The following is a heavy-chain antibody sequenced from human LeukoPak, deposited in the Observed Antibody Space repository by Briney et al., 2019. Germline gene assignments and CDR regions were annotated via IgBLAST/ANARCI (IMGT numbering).Heavy chain of an antibody. J-gene: IGHJ4*02. V-gene: IGHV1-8*01. D-gene: IGHD2-15*01. CDR1: GYTFTSYD. CDR2: MNPNSGNT. Sequence: ASVKVSCKASGYTFTSYDINWVRQATGQGLEWMGGMNPNSGNTGYAQKFQGRVTMTRNTSISTAYMELSSLRSEDKAVYYCARAGGYCGRISCPYYFDYWGQGSLVAVSS. CDR3: ARAGGYCGRISCPYYFDY.